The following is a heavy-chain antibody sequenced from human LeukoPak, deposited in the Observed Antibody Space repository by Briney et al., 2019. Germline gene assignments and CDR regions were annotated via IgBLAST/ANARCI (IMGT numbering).Heavy chain of an antibody. V-gene: IGHV4-59*01. D-gene: IGHD6-13*01. J-gene: IGHJ5*02. Sequence: SETLSLTCTVSGGSINSYYWSWIRQSPGKGLEWIGYVYYSGSTHYNPSLESRVTISVDTSKNQFSLRLTSVTAADTAVYYCARDLNPGIAASWGQGTLVTVSS. CDR2: VYYSGST. CDR3: ARDLNPGIAAS. CDR1: GGSINSYY.